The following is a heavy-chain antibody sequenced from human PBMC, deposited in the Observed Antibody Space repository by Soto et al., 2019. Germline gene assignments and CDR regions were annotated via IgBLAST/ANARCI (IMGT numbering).Heavy chain of an antibody. V-gene: IGHV3-30*18. J-gene: IGHJ6*02. CDR2: ISYDGRNI. CDR1: GFTFSNQG. D-gene: IGHD3-16*01. Sequence: PGGSLRLSYAASGFTFSNQGMHWVRQAPGKGLEWVAVISYDGRNIYYGDSVKGRFTISRDNSKNTLYLQMSSLRAEDTAVYYCVKDMGELDTPATFYYFAMDVWGQGTTVTVSS. CDR3: VKDMGELDTPATFYYFAMDV.